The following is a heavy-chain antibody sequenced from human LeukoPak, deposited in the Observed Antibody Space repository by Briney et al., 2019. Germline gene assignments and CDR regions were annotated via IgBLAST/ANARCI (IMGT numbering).Heavy chain of an antibody. J-gene: IGHJ4*02. Sequence: GESLKISCKGSGYIFTTYWIGWVRQMPGKGLEWVGIIYPGDSDTRYSPSFRGQVTISADKSISTAYLQWSSLKASDTAMYYCARRATLVRGVISYYFDYWGQGSLVTVSS. V-gene: IGHV5-51*01. CDR2: IYPGDSDT. CDR1: GYIFTTYW. CDR3: ARRATLVRGVISYYFDY. D-gene: IGHD3-10*01.